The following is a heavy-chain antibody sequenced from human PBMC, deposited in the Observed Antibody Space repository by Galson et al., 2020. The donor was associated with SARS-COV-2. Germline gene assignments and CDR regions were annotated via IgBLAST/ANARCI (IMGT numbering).Heavy chain of an antibody. J-gene: IGHJ5*02. V-gene: IGHV1-2*04. D-gene: IGHD1-26*01. Sequence: ASVKVSCKASGYTFTGYYMHWVRQAPGQGLEWMGWINPNSGGTNYAQKVQGWVTMTRDTSISTAYMELSRLRSDDTAVYYCARPNHSGSYSTWFDPWGQGTLVTVSS. CDR2: INPNSGGT. CDR1: GYTFTGYY. CDR3: ARPNHSGSYSTWFDP.